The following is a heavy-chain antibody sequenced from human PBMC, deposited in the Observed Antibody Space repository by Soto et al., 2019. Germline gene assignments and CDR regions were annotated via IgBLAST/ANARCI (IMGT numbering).Heavy chain of an antibody. CDR2: ISYDGSNK. D-gene: IGHD1-26*01. Sequence: QVQLVESGGGVVQPGRSLRLSCAASGFTFSSYAMHWVRQAPGKGLEWVAVISYDGSNKYYADSVKGRFTNSRDNSKNTLYLQMNSLRAEDTAVYYCARSVSGKTKLTTFDYWGQGTLVTVSS. CDR3: ARSVSGKTKLTTFDY. J-gene: IGHJ4*02. V-gene: IGHV3-30-3*01. CDR1: GFTFSSYA.